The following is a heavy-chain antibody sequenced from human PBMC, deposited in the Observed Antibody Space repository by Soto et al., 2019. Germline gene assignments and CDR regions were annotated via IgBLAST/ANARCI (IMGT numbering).Heavy chain of an antibody. V-gene: IGHV4-61*08. Sequence: SDTLSLTCTVSGGSISSGGYYWSWVRQPPGKGLEWIGEIYHSGSTNYNPSLKSRVTISGDTSKSQFSLKLSSVTAADTAVYYCAREGCSGGSCYSGYNLGIDYWGQGTLVTVSS. CDR3: AREGCSGGSCYSGYNLGIDY. CDR1: GGSISSGGYY. D-gene: IGHD2-15*01. CDR2: IYHSGST. J-gene: IGHJ4*02.